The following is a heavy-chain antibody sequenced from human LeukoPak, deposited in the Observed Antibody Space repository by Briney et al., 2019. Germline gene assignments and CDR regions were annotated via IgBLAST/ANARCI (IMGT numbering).Heavy chain of an antibody. D-gene: IGHD3-16*01. CDR1: GFTFSSYG. CDR3: AKGQGGITPYYMDV. V-gene: IGHV3-30*02. Sequence: GGSLRLSCAASGFTFSSYGMSWVRQAPGKGLEWVAFIRYDGSNKYYADSVKGRFTISRDNSKNTLYLQMNSLRAEDTAVYYCAKGQGGITPYYMDVWGKGTTVTVSS. J-gene: IGHJ6*03. CDR2: IRYDGSNK.